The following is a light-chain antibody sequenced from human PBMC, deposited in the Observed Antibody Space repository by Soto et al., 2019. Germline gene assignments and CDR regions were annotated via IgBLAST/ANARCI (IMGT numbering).Light chain of an antibody. V-gene: IGLV1-44*01. CDR1: TSNIGRNS. J-gene: IGLJ2*01. Sequence: QSVLTQAPSVSGAPGRSVTISCSGSTSNIGRNSVNWYQQFPGTAPKLLIYMNDRRPSGVPDRFSAFRSGASASLAISGLQSEDGATYYCAAWDDNLNVVFGGGTKLTVL. CDR3: AAWDDNLNVV. CDR2: MND.